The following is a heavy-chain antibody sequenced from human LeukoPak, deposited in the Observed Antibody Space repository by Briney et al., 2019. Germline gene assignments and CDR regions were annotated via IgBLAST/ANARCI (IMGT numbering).Heavy chain of an antibody. CDR1: GFTFSSYA. CDR2: ISSSGSTI. D-gene: IGHD4-23*01. V-gene: IGHV3-48*04. CDR3: ARGDYGGNPGSHFDY. Sequence: GGSLRLSCAASGFTFSSYAMSWVRQAPGKGLEWVSYISSSGSTIYYADSVKGRFTISRDDAKNSLYLQMNSLRAEDTAVYYCARGDYGGNPGSHFDYWGQGTLVTVSS. J-gene: IGHJ4*02.